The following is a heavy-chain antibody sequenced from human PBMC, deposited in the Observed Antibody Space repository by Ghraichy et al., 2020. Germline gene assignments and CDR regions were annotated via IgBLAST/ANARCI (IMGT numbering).Heavy chain of an antibody. Sequence: GGSLRLSCAASGFTFSSYAMSWVRQAPGKGLEWVSAISGSGGSTYYADSVKGRFTISRDNSKNTLYLQMNSLRAEDTAVYYCAKGDSSGWYGDYYMDVWGKGTTVTVSS. V-gene: IGHV3-23*01. CDR1: GFTFSSYA. CDR3: AKGDSSGWYGDYYMDV. D-gene: IGHD6-19*01. CDR2: ISGSGGST. J-gene: IGHJ6*03.